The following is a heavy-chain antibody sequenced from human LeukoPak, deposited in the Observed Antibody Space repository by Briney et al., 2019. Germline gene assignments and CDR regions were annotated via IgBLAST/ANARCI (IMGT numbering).Heavy chain of an antibody. V-gene: IGHV5-51*01. CDR3: ARRRSGGSFDY. CDR1: GYTFTSYD. Sequence: ASVKVSCKASGYTFTSYDINWVRQMPGKGLEWMGIIYPGDSDTRYSPSFQGQVTISADKSISTAYLQWSSLKASDTAMYYCARRRSGGSFDYWGQGTLVTVSS. CDR2: IYPGDSDT. J-gene: IGHJ4*02. D-gene: IGHD2-15*01.